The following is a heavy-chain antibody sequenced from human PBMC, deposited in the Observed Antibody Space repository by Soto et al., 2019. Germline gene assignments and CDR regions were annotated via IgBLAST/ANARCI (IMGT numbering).Heavy chain of an antibody. D-gene: IGHD3-22*01. Sequence: QVQLVQSGAEVKKPGASVKVSCKASGYTFTSYYMHWVRQVPGQGLEWMGIINPSGGSTSYAQKFQGRVTMTRDTSTSTVYMELSSLRSEDTAVYYCARGGEVVTMIVALTAYYFDYWGQGTLVTVSS. CDR2: INPSGGST. CDR1: GYTFTSYY. J-gene: IGHJ4*02. CDR3: ARGGEVVTMIVALTAYYFDY. V-gene: IGHV1-46*01.